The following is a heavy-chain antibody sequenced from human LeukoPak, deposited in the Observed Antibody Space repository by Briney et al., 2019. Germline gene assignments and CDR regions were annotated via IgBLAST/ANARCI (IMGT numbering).Heavy chain of an antibody. CDR1: GGSISSGDYY. V-gene: IGHV4-30-4*01. CDR3: ARDQREIDYAQFDY. D-gene: IGHD4-17*01. CDR2: IYYSGST. J-gene: IGHJ4*02. Sequence: SETLSLTCTVSGGSISSGDYYWSWIRQPPGKGLEWIGYIYYSGSTYYNPSLKSRVTISVDTSKNQFSLKLSSVPAADTAVYYCARDQREIDYAQFDYWGQGTLVTVSS.